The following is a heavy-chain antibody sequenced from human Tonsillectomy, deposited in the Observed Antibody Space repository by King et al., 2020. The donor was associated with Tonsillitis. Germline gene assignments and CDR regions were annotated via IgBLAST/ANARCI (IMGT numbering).Heavy chain of an antibody. CDR3: AKGGEAVAVWFDP. CDR2: ISGSGSNT. V-gene: IGHV3-23*04. J-gene: IGHJ5*02. D-gene: IGHD6-19*01. Sequence: VQLVESGGGLVQPGGSLRLSCAASGFTFSNYAMSWVRQAPGKGLEWVSTISGSGSNTYYADSVKGRFTISRDNSKNTQNLQMNSLRAKDTAVYYCAKGGEAVAVWFDPWGQGTLVTVSS. CDR1: GFTFSNYA.